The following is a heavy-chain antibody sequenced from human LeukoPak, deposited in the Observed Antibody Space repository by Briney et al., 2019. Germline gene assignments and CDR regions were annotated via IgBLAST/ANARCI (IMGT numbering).Heavy chain of an antibody. V-gene: IGHV3-23*01. D-gene: IGHD1-26*01. CDR1: GFTFSSYA. CDR3: AKDFLVGWELLSYYFDY. CDR2: ISGSGGST. Sequence: PGGSLRLSCAASGFTFSSYAMSWVPQAPGKGLEWVSAISGSGGSTYYADSVKGRFTISRDNSKNKLYLQMNSLRAEDTAVYYCAKDFLVGWELLSYYFDYWGQGTLVTVSS. J-gene: IGHJ4*02.